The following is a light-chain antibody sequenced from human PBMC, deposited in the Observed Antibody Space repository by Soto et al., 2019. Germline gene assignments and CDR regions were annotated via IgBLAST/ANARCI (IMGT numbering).Light chain of an antibody. Sequence: DIQMTQSPSTLSASVGDRVTITCRASQSISSWLAWYQQKPGKAPKLLIYKASSLESGVTSRFSGSGSGTEFTPTISSLQHDDFATYYCQQYNSYSPWTFGQGTKVEIK. CDR1: QSISSW. CDR3: QQYNSYSPWT. J-gene: IGKJ1*01. V-gene: IGKV1-5*03. CDR2: KAS.